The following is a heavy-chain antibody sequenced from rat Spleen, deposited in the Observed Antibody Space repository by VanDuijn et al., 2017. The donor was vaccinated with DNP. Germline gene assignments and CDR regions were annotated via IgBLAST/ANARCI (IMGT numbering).Heavy chain of an antibody. Sequence: EVQLVESGGGSVQPGRSLKLSCAASGFTFSDYYMAWVRQAPTKGLEWVAYIRYDGGSTYYGDSVKGRFTISRDNAKNTLYLQMNSLRSEDMATYYCARHVLPLRVWDYWGQGVMVTVSS. CDR2: IRYDGGST. V-gene: IGHV5-22*01. J-gene: IGHJ2*01. D-gene: IGHD1-4*01. CDR3: ARHVLPLRVWDY. CDR1: GFTFSDYY.